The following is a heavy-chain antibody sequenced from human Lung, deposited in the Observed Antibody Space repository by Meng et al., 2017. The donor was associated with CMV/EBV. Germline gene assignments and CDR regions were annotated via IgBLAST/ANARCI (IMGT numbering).Heavy chain of an antibody. CDR2: IPHRGSS. V-gene: IGHV4-4*02. CDR3: LRRSGGSV. Sequence: QVQLRGSGPALGKPSETLSLTCAVPGDSITNHNWWAWVRQPPGKGLEWIGEIPHRGSSAYNPSLKSRVSMSIDKSKNQFSLKLTSVTAADTAVYHCLRRSGGSVWGQGTLVTVSS. CDR1: GDSITNHNW. J-gene: IGHJ1*01. D-gene: IGHD3-10*01.